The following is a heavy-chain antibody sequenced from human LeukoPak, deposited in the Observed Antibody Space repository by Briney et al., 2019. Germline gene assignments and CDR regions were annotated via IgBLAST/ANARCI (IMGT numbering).Heavy chain of an antibody. V-gene: IGHV4-34*01. CDR2: INHSGST. CDR3: ARGRPPYVWGIYNNY. J-gene: IGHJ4*02. CDR1: GGSFSGYF. Sequence: SETLSLTCAVYGGSFSGYFWSWIRQPPGKGLEWIGEINHSGSTNYNPSLKSRVTISLDTSKNQFSLKLSSVTAADTAVYYCARGRPPYVWGIYNNYWGQGPLATVPS. D-gene: IGHD3-16*01.